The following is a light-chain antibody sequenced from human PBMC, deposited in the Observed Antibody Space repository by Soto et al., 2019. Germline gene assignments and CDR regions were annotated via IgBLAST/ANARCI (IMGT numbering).Light chain of an antibody. Sequence: DIQMTQSPSTLSASVGDRVTITCRASQSINNWLAWYQQKPGKAPKFLIYDASNLESGVPSRFSGSGSGTEFTLTISSLQPDDFATYYCQQYNSYWTFGQGTKVDI. CDR1: QSINNW. J-gene: IGKJ1*01. CDR2: DAS. V-gene: IGKV1-5*01. CDR3: QQYNSYWT.